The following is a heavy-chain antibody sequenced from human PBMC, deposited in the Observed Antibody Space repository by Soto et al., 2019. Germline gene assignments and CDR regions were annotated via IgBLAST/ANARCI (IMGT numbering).Heavy chain of an antibody. Sequence: LSLTCTVSGGSISSYYWSWIRQPAGKGLEWIGRIYTSGSTNYNPSLKSRVTMSVDTSKNQFSLKLSSVTAADTAVYYCARETPIARGDDFWSGYFWNNYYFDYWGQGTLVTVSS. J-gene: IGHJ4*02. CDR3: ARETPIARGDDFWSGYFWNNYYFDY. CDR2: IYTSGST. D-gene: IGHD3-3*01. V-gene: IGHV4-4*07. CDR1: GGSISSYY.